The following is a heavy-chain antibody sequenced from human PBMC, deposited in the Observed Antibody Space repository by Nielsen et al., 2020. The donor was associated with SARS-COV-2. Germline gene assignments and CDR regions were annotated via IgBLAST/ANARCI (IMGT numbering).Heavy chain of an antibody. J-gene: IGHJ3*02. CDR3: ARLPAGTVSFDI. V-gene: IGHV4-30-4*01. CDR1: GGSISSGDYF. D-gene: IGHD2-2*01. Sequence: SETLSLTCTVSGGSISSGDYFWSWIRQPPGKGLEWIGYTHYSGSTYHNPSLTSRVIISADTSKDQISLKLTSVTAADTAVYYCARLPAGTVSFDIWGQGTMVTVS. CDR2: THYSGST.